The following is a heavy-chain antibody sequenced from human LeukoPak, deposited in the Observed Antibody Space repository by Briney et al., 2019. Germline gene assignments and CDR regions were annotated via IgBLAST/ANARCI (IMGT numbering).Heavy chain of an antibody. Sequence: GGSLRLSCAASGFTVSSNYMSWVRQAPGKGLEWVSVIYSGGSTYYADSVKGRLTISRDNPKNTVYLLMSSLRAEDTAVYYCARGGAIHNYYYYGMDVWGQGTTVTVSS. V-gene: IGHV3-53*01. CDR2: IYSGGST. J-gene: IGHJ6*02. D-gene: IGHD2-21*01. CDR3: ARGGAIHNYYYYGMDV. CDR1: GFTVSSNY.